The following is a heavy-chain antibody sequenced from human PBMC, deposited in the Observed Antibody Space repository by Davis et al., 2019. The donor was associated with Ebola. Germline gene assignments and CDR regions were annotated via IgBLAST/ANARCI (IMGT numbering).Heavy chain of an antibody. CDR3: AKDIHIRTIAAAGTGGDY. J-gene: IGHJ4*02. D-gene: IGHD6-13*01. CDR2: ISWDGGST. CDR1: GFTFDAYA. V-gene: IGHV3-43D*03. Sequence: PGGSLRLSCAASGFTFDAYAMHWVRQAPGKGLEWVSLISWDGGSTYYADSVKGRFTISRDNSKNSLYLQMNSLRAEDTALYYCAKDIHIRTIAAAGTGGDYWGQGTLVTVSS.